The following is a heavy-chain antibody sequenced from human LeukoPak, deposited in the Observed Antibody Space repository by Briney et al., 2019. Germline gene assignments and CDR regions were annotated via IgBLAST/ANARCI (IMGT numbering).Heavy chain of an antibody. CDR2: INHSGST. D-gene: IGHD3-10*01. CDR3: ARFGALSRGYYGMDV. CDR1: GGSFSGYY. J-gene: IGHJ6*02. V-gene: IGHV4-34*01. Sequence: SETLSLTCAVYGGSFSGYYWSWIRQPPGKGLEWIGEINHSGSTNYNPSLKSRVTISVDTSKNQFSLKLSSVTAADTAVYYCARFGALSRGYYGMDVWGQGTTVTVSS.